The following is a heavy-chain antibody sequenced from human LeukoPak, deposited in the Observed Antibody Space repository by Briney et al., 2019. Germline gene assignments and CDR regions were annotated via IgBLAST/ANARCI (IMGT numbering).Heavy chain of an antibody. J-gene: IGHJ5*02. CDR1: GFTFDDYA. CDR3: ARDLGLRDGYNSS. Sequence: GRSLRLSCAASGFTFDDYAMHWVRQAPGKGLEWVSGISWNSGSIGYADSVKGRFTISRDNAKNSLYLQMNSLRAEDTAVYYCARDLGLRDGYNSSWGQGTLVTVSS. CDR2: ISWNSGSI. V-gene: IGHV3-9*01. D-gene: IGHD5-12*01.